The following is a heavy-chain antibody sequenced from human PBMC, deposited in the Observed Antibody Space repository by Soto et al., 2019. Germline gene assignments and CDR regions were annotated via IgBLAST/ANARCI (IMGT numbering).Heavy chain of an antibody. J-gene: IGHJ4*02. CDR1: GFSISSGTYY. D-gene: IGHD6-6*01. CDR2: IYYSGYT. V-gene: IGHV4-39*01. Sequence: SETLSLTCTVSGFSISSGTYYWGWVRPSPGRGLEWIGTIYYSGYTYYKRSLKSRVTLSIDTSEHPFSQKLNSVSAADTGVYFCARHGRTCRSVSTSAVRTDFDVWGQGTRVT. CDR3: ARHGRTCRSVSTSAVRTDFDV.